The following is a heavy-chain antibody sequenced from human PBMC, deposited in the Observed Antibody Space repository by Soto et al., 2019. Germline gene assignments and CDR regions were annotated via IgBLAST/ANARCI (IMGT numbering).Heavy chain of an antibody. Sequence: GSLRLSCEASGFTFSNWWMSWVRQAPGKGLEWVANIKKDGSERNYVESVKGRFTISRDNAKNSLYLQLNSLRAEDTAMYYCARAGSENDYWGQGTLVTVSS. J-gene: IGHJ4*02. CDR3: ARAGSENDY. CDR1: GFTFSNWW. V-gene: IGHV3-7*05. D-gene: IGHD3-10*01. CDR2: IKKDGSER.